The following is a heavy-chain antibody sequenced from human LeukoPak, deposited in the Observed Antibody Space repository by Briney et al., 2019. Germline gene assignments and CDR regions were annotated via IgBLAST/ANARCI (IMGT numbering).Heavy chain of an antibody. CDR1: GYTFTGHY. Sequence: ASVKVSCKASGYTFTGHYMHWVRQAPGQGLEWVGRINPNSGGTNYAQKFQGRVTMTRDTSISTAYMELSRLRSDDTAVYYCARVGYSYGYDFDYWGQGTLVTVSS. J-gene: IGHJ4*02. V-gene: IGHV1-2*06. D-gene: IGHD5-18*01. CDR3: ARVGYSYGYDFDY. CDR2: INPNSGGT.